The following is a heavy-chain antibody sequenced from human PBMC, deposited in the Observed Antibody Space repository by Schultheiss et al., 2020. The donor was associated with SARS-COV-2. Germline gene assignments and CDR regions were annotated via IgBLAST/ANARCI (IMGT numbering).Heavy chain of an antibody. V-gene: IGHV6-1*01. Sequence: SQTLSLTCAISGDSVSSNSAAWNWIRQSPSRGLKWLGRTYYRSKWYNDYAVSVKSRITINPDTSKNQFSLQLNSVTPEDTAVYYCARGEIAVAGYYYYGMDVWGQGTTVTVSS. D-gene: IGHD6-19*01. CDR3: ARGEIAVAGYYYYGMDV. J-gene: IGHJ6*02. CDR2: TYYRSKWYN. CDR1: GDSVSSNSAA.